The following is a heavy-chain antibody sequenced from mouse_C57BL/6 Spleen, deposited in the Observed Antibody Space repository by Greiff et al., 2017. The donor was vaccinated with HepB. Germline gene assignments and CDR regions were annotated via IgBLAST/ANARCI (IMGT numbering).Heavy chain of an antibody. CDR2: ISSGSSTI. D-gene: IGHD2-2*01. V-gene: IGHV5-17*01. CDR3: ARLSTMVTTKAMDY. CDR1: GFTFSDYG. J-gene: IGHJ4*01. Sequence: EVKLVESGGGLVKPGGSLKLSCAASGFTFSDYGMHWVRQAPEKGLEWVAYISSGSSTIYYADTVKGRCTITRANAKNTLFLQMTSLRSEDTAMYYCARLSTMVTTKAMDYWGQGTSVTVSS.